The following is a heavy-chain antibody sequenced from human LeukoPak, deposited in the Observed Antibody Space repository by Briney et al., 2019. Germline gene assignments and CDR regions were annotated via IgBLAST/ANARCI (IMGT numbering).Heavy chain of an antibody. Sequence: SETLSLTCTVSGGSISSYYWSWIRQPAGKGLEWIGRIYTSGSTNYNPSLKRRVPIVVDTSKNQFSLKVSSVTAADTAVYYGGGESRDEQQLIFDYWGEGTLVTVSS. D-gene: IGHD6-13*01. CDR2: IYTSGST. CDR1: GGSISSYY. J-gene: IGHJ4*02. CDR3: GGESRDEQQLIFDY. V-gene: IGHV4-4*07.